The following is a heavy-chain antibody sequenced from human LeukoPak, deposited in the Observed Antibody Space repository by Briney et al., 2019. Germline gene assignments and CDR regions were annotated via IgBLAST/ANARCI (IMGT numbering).Heavy chain of an antibody. Sequence: GGSLRLSCAASGVSFSSYAMHWVRQAPGKGLEYVSAISSNGGSTYYANSVKGRFTISRDNSKNTLYLQMGSLRAEDMAVYYCARDLGAAAAPAFDIWGQGTMVTVSS. CDR2: ISSNGGST. CDR1: GVSFSSYA. J-gene: IGHJ3*02. CDR3: ARDLGAAAAPAFDI. V-gene: IGHV3-64*01. D-gene: IGHD6-13*01.